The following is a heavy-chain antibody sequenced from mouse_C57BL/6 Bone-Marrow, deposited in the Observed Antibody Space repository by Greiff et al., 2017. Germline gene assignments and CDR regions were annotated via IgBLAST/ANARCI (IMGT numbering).Heavy chain of an antibody. J-gene: IGHJ3*01. CDR3: ARKDDSYYPAWFAY. CDR2: FHPYNDDT. CDR1: GYTFTTYP. V-gene: IGHV1-47*01. Sequence: QVQLQQSGAELVKPGASVKMSCKASGYTFTTYPIEWMNQNHGKSLAWIGHFHPYNDDTKFNDKFKGKATLTVEKSSSTVYLELSRLTSGDSAVYYGARKDDSYYPAWFAYWGQGTLVTGSA. D-gene: IGHD2-3*01.